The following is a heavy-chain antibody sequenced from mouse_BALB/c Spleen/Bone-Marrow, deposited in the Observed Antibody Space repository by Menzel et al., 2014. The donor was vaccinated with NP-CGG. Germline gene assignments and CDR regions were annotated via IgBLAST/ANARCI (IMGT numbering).Heavy chain of an antibody. CDR2: ISSGSSTI. CDR1: GFTFSSFA. CDR3: ARSGSSSGYFDY. J-gene: IGHJ2*01. Sequence: EVKLVESGGGLVQPGGSRKLSCAASGFTFSSFAMHWVRQAPEKGLEWVAYISSGSSTIYYADTVMGRFTISRDNPKNTLLLQMTSLRSEDTAMYYCARSGSSSGYFDYWGQGTTLTVSS. V-gene: IGHV5-17*02. D-gene: IGHD1-1*01.